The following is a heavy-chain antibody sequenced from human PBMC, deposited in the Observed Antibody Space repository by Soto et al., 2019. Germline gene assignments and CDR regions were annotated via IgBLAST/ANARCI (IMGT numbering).Heavy chain of an antibody. CDR2: MNPNSGNT. V-gene: IGHV1-8*01. Sequence: ASVKVSCKASGYTFTSYDINWVRQATGQGLEWMGWMNPNSGNTGYAQKFQGRVTMTRNTSISTAYMELSSLRSEDTAVYYCARGDYSNYYYYYYMDVWGKGTTVTVSS. J-gene: IGHJ6*03. D-gene: IGHD4-4*01. CDR1: GYTFTSYD. CDR3: ARGDYSNYYYYYYMDV.